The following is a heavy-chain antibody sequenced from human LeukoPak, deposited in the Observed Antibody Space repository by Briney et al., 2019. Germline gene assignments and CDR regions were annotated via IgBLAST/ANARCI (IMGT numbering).Heavy chain of an antibody. V-gene: IGHV1-2*02. Sequence: ASVKVSCKASGYTFTGYYIHWVRQAPGQGLEWMGWINPNSGGTNFAQKFQGRVTMTSDTSTSTAYMELRRLRSDDTAVYYCARDREADCWGQGTLVTVSS. J-gene: IGHJ4*02. CDR2: INPNSGGT. CDR3: ARDREADC. CDR1: GYTFTGYY.